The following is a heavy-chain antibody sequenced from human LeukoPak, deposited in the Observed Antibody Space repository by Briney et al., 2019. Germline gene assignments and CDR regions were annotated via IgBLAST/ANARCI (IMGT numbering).Heavy chain of an antibody. J-gene: IGHJ5*02. D-gene: IGHD1-1*01. V-gene: IGHV3-11*01. CDR2: ISSSGSTI. Sequence: SGGSLRLSCAASGFTFSDYYMSWIRQAPGRGLEWVSYISSSGSTIYYADSVKGRFTISRDNAKNSLYLQMNSLRAEDTAVYYCGRDLKFGRPQRTGNNWFDPWGQGTLVTVSS. CDR3: GRDLKFGRPQRTGNNWFDP. CDR1: GFTFSDYY.